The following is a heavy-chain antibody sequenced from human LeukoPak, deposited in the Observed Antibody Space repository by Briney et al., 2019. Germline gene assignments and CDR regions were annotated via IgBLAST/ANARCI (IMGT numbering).Heavy chain of an antibody. CDR2: IYIGGST. Sequence: GGSLRLSCAASGLTVSSNYMSWVRQAPGKGLEWVSVIYIGGSTYYADSVKGRFTISRDISKNTLYLQMNSLTAEDTAMYYCARLGFVVPAVIFDYWGQGTLVTVSS. V-gene: IGHV3-53*01. CDR3: ARLGFVVPAVIFDY. D-gene: IGHD2-2*02. CDR1: GLTVSSNY. J-gene: IGHJ4*02.